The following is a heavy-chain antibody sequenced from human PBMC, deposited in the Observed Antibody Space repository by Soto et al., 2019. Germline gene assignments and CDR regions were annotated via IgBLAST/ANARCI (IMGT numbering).Heavy chain of an antibody. CDR1: GYSFTSYW. V-gene: IGHV5-51*01. CDR2: IYPGDSDT. Sequence: GETLEISCKGSGYSFTSYWIGWVRQMPGKGLEWMGVIYPGDSDTRYSPSFQGQVTISADKSISTAYLQWSSLKASDAAMYYCARSESDSSTNDYGGPGTLVTVSS. J-gene: IGHJ4*01. D-gene: IGHD6-13*01. CDR3: ARSESDSSTNDY.